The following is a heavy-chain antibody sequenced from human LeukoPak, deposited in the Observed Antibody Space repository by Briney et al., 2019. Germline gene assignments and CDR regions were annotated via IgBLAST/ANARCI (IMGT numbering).Heavy chain of an antibody. V-gene: IGHV1-69*02. J-gene: IGHJ4*02. CDR2: IIPILGIA. CDR1: GGTFSSNT. Sequence: ASVKVSCKASGGTFSSNTISWVRQAPGQGLEWMGRIIPILGIAKYAQKFQGRVTITADKSTSTAYMELSSLRSEDTAVYYCARADYDFWSGYFDYWGQGTLVTVSS. D-gene: IGHD3-3*01. CDR3: ARADYDFWSGYFDY.